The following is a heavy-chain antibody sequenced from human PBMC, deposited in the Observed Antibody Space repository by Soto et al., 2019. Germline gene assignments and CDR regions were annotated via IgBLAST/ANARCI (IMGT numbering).Heavy chain of an antibody. V-gene: IGHV1-69*08. CDR2: IIPILGET. J-gene: IGHJ6*02. D-gene: IGHD3-16*01. CDR3: ARGLGGRMDD. CDR1: GTIFSSYT. Sequence: QVPLVQSGAEVKKPGSSVRVSCKASGTIFSSYTISWVRQAPGQGLEWMGRIIPILGETNSAQKFQGRVTLTADKSTNTAYMELNSLRLEDTALYYCARGLGGRMDDWGQGTTVTVSS.